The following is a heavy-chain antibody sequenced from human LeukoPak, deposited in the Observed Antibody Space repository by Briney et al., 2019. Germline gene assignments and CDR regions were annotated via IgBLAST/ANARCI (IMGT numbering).Heavy chain of an antibody. D-gene: IGHD6-19*01. CDR2: IYPGDSDT. J-gene: IGHJ4*02. CDR1: GYTFSIYW. V-gene: IGHV5-51*01. Sequence: GESLKIFCKGSGYTFSIYWIGWVRQMPGKGLEWMGVIYPGDSDTRYSPSFQGQVTISVDKSISSAYLQWSGLKASDTAMYYCVRQDGSGSYYFDYWGQGTLVTVST. CDR3: VRQDGSGSYYFDY.